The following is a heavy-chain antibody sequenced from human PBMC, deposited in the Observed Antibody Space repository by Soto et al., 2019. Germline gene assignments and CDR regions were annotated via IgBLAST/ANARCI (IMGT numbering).Heavy chain of an antibody. V-gene: IGHV1-18*01. CDR3: ERDQEQWLALNYFDY. J-gene: IGHJ4*02. Sequence: ASVKVSCKASGYTFTSYGISWVRQAPGQGLEWMGWISAYNGNTNYAQKLQGRVTMTTDTSTSTAYMELRSLRSDDTAVYYCERDQEQWLALNYFDYWCQAILVTVSS. D-gene: IGHD6-19*01. CDR2: ISAYNGNT. CDR1: GYTFTSYG.